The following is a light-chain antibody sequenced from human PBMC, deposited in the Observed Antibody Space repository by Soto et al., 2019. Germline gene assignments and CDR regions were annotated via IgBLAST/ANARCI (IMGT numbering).Light chain of an antibody. CDR3: QQYGSSPT. V-gene: IGKV3-20*01. Sequence: EIVLTQSPGTLSLSPGERATLSCRASQSVSSSYLAWYQKKPGQAPRLLIYDASSRATGIPDRFSGSGSGTDFTLTMSRLEPEDFGVYYCQQYGSSPTFGGGTKVEIK. J-gene: IGKJ4*01. CDR1: QSVSSSY. CDR2: DAS.